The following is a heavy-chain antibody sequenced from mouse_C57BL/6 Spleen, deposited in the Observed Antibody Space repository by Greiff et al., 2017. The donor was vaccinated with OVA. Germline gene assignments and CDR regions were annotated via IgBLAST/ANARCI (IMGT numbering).Heavy chain of an antibody. D-gene: IGHD4-1*01. J-gene: IGHJ3*01. V-gene: IGHV1-81*01. Sequence: VKLLESGAELARPGASVKLSCKASGYTFTSYGISWVKQRPGQGLEWIGEIYPRSGDTYYNEKFKGKATLTADKSSSTAYMELRSLTSEDSAVYLCAGPGAGFAYWGQGTLVTVSA. CDR3: AGPGAGFAY. CDR1: GYTFTSYG. CDR2: IYPRSGDT.